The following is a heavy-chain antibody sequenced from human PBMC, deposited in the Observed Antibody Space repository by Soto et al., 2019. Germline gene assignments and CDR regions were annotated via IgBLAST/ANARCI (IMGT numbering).Heavy chain of an antibody. CDR1: GFTFSSYA. V-gene: IGHV3-23*01. D-gene: IGHD3-9*01. CDR2: ISGSGGST. Sequence: EVQLLESGGGLVQPGGSLRLSCAASGFTFSSYAMSWVRQAPGKGLEWVSAISGSGGSTYYADSVKGRFTISRDNSKNTLYLQMNSLRDEDTAVYYCAKVVYYDILTGYYNVAGGFDYWGQGTLVTVSS. J-gene: IGHJ4*02. CDR3: AKVVYYDILTGYYNVAGGFDY.